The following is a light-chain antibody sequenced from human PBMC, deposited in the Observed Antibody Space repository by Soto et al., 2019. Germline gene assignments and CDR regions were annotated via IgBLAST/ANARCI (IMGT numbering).Light chain of an antibody. Sequence: DIQMTQSPSSLSASVGDRVTITCRVSQSISSYLNWYQQKPGKAPKLLIYAASSLQSGVPSRFSGSGSGTDFTLTISSLQPEDFATYYCQQSYSTQTFGPGTKVDIK. CDR3: QQSYSTQT. CDR1: QSISSY. J-gene: IGKJ3*01. V-gene: IGKV1-39*01. CDR2: AAS.